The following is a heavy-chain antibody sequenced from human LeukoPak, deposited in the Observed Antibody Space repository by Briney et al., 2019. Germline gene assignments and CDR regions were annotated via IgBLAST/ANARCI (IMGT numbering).Heavy chain of an antibody. CDR3: ARDLLGWSDY. Sequence: SETLSLTCTVSGYSISSGYYWGWIRQPPGKGLEWIGSIYHSGSTYYNPSLKSRVTISVDTSKNQFSLKLGSVTAADTAVYYCARDLLGWSDYWGQGTLVTVSS. J-gene: IGHJ4*02. CDR2: IYHSGST. CDR1: GYSISSGYY. V-gene: IGHV4-38-2*02. D-gene: IGHD2-15*01.